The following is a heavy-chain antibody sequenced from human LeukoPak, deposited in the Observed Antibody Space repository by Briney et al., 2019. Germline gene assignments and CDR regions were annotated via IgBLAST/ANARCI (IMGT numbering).Heavy chain of an antibody. D-gene: IGHD3-10*02. CDR2: ISYDGSNK. Sequence: GGSLRLSCAASGFSFSSYGMHWVRQAPGKGLEWVAVISYDGSNKYYADSVKGRFTISRDNSKNTLYLQMNSLRAEGTAVYYCAKASRYLGSGSYYRDAFDIWGQGTMVTVSS. J-gene: IGHJ3*02. CDR1: GFSFSSYG. V-gene: IGHV3-30*18. CDR3: AKASRYLGSGSYYRDAFDI.